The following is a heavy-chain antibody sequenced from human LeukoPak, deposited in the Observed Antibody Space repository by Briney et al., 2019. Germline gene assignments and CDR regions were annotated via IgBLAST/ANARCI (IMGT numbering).Heavy chain of an antibody. D-gene: IGHD5-12*01. J-gene: IGHJ4*02. CDR3: ARGGGGYSGYDTFDY. CDR1: GYSISSGYY. V-gene: IGHV4-38-2*02. CDR2: IYHSGST. Sequence: SETLSLTCTVSGYSISSGYYWGWIRQPPGKGLEWIGSIYHSGSTYYNPSLKSRVTISVDTSKNQFSLKLSSVTAADTAVYYCARGGGGYSGYDTFDYWGQGTLVTVSS.